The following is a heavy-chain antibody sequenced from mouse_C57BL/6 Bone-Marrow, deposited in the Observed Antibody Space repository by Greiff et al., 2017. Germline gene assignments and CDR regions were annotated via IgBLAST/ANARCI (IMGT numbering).Heavy chain of an antibody. CDR2: IYPGGGYT. D-gene: IGHD2-5*01. CDR1: GYTFTNYW. Sequence: QVQLKQSGAELVRPGTSVKMSCKASGYTFTNYWIGWAKQRPGHGLEWIGDIYPGGGYTNYNEKFKGKATLTADKSSSTAYMQFSSLKSEDSAIYYCARSGHSTLYAMDYWGQGTSVTVSS. CDR3: ARSGHSTLYAMDY. V-gene: IGHV1-63*01. J-gene: IGHJ4*01.